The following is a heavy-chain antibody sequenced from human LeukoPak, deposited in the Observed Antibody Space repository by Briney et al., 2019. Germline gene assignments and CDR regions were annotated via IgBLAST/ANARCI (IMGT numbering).Heavy chain of an antibody. Sequence: ASETLSLTCSVSGGPISSTIHHWDWIRQPPGKGLEWIGSIYYSGSTYYNPSLKSRVTISVDTSKNEFSLKLNSVTAADTAVYYCARNTSAGGYFDLWGRGTLVTVSS. J-gene: IGHJ2*01. CDR2: IYYSGST. CDR3: ARNTSAGGYFDL. CDR1: GGPISSTIHH. V-gene: IGHV4-39*07. D-gene: IGHD1-14*01.